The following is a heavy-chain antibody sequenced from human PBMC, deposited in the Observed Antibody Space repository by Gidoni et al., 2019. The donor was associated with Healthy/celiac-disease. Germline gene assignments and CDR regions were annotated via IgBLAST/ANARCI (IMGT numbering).Heavy chain of an antibody. CDR3: ARDRLTARSSSSWYGRWFDP. J-gene: IGHJ5*02. CDR1: GYTFTGYY. CDR2: INPNSGGT. Sequence: QVQLVQSGAEAKKPGASVKVSCQASGYTFTGYYMHWVRQAPGQGLEWMGWINPNSGGTNYAQKFQGRVTMTRDTSISTAYMELSRLRSDDTAVYYCARDRLTARSSSSWYGRWFDPWGQGTLVTVSS. V-gene: IGHV1-2*02. D-gene: IGHD6-13*01.